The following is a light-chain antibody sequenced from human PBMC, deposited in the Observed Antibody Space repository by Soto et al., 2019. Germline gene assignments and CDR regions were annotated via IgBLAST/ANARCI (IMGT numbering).Light chain of an antibody. Sequence: EIVFTQSPGTLSLSPGERATLSCRASQSVSGSYLAWYQQKPGQAPRLLIYGASSRATGIPDRFSGSGSGTEFTLTISRLESEDFAVYYCQQYGSSPLTFGGGTKVDIK. V-gene: IGKV3-20*01. J-gene: IGKJ4*01. CDR2: GAS. CDR1: QSVSGSY. CDR3: QQYGSSPLT.